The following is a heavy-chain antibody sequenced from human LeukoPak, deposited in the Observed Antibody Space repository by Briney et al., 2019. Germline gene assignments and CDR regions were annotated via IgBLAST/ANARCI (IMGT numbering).Heavy chain of an antibody. Sequence: GVSVKVSCNASGYTFSGYYINWVRKAPGQGLEWMGWINPNSDGPNYAKKFQGRITLTRDTSINTAYMELSNLRSDDTAVYYCTTQLGNVADDAFDIWGQGTVVTVSS. CDR3: TTQLGNVADDAFDI. D-gene: IGHD7-27*01. V-gene: IGHV1-2*02. CDR1: GYTFSGYY. CDR2: INPNSDGP. J-gene: IGHJ3*02.